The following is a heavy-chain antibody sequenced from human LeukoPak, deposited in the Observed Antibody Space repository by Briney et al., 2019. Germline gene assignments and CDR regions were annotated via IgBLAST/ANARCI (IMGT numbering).Heavy chain of an antibody. CDR1: GFTFSSYW. J-gene: IGHJ4*02. V-gene: IGHV3-7*01. CDR2: IKQDGSEK. D-gene: IGHD1-26*01. CDR3: ARGPLLGSYFPYYFDY. Sequence: GGSLRLSCAASGFTFSSYWMSWVRQAPGEGLEWVANIKQDGSEKYYVDSVKGRFTISRDNAKNSLYLQMNSLRAEDTAVYYCARGPLLGSYFPYYFDYWGQGTLVTVSS.